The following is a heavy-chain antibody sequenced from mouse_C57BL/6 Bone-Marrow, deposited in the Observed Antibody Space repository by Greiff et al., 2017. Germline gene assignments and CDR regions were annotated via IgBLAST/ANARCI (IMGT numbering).Heavy chain of an antibody. CDR2: IDPEDGDT. CDR1: GFNIKDYY. D-gene: IGHD1-1*01. Sequence: VQLQQSGAELVRPGASVKLSCTASGFNIKDYYMHWVKQRPEQGLAWIGRIDPEDGDTEYAPKFQGKATMTAETSSNTAYLQLSSLTSEDTAVYYCTTYYYGSSLYYYAMDYWGQGTSVTVSS. V-gene: IGHV14-1*01. CDR3: TTYYYGSSLYYYAMDY. J-gene: IGHJ4*01.